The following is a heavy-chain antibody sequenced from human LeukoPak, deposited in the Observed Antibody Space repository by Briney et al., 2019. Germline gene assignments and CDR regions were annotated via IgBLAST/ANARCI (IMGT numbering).Heavy chain of an antibody. V-gene: IGHV1-18*01. Sequence: ASVKVSCKASGYTFTSYGISLVRQAPGQGLEWMGWISGYNGNPNYAQKLQGRVTMTTDTSTSTAYMELRSLRADDTAVYYCGRSYSSSHPDWFDPWGQGTLVTVSS. D-gene: IGHD6-6*01. CDR1: GYTFTSYG. CDR3: GRSYSSSHPDWFDP. J-gene: IGHJ5*02. CDR2: ISGYNGNP.